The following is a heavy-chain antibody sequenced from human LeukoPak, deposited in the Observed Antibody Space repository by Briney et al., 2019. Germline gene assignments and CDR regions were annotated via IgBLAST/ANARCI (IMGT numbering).Heavy chain of an antibody. CDR1: GASLSTSPYY. Sequence: PSETLSLTCSVSGASLSTSPYYWGWIRQPPGKGLEWIGNIYYTGSTYYNVSLNSRVTISIDTSKNQFSLKLSSVTAADTAVYYCARQRDVYSSGWYGIWDYWGQGTLVTVSA. J-gene: IGHJ4*02. CDR2: IYYTGST. D-gene: IGHD6-19*01. CDR3: ARQRDVYSSGWYGIWDY. V-gene: IGHV4-39*01.